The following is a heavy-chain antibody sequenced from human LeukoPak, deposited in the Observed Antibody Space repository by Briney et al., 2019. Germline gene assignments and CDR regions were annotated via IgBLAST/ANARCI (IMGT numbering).Heavy chain of an antibody. V-gene: IGHV4-39*01. CDR2: IYHSGSP. J-gene: IGHJ4*02. Sequence: SETLSLTCTVSGGSISSSSYYWGWLRQPPGKGLEWIGSIYHSGSPYYNPSLKSRVTISVDTSKNQFSLNLSSVTAADTAVYYCARTTYSSSRTFDYWGQGTLVTVSS. D-gene: IGHD6-13*01. CDR3: ARTTYSSSRTFDY. CDR1: GGSISSSSYY.